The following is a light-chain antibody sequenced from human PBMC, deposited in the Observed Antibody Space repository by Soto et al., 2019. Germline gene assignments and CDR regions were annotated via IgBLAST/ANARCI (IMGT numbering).Light chain of an antibody. CDR2: AAS. Sequence: IQLTQSPSSLSASVGDRVTITFRASQGISSYLAWYQQKPGKAPKLLIYAASTLQSGVPSRFSGSGSGTDFTLTISSLQPDDFATYYCQHYNSYSEAFGQGTKVDIK. J-gene: IGKJ1*01. CDR1: QGISSY. V-gene: IGKV1-9*01. CDR3: QHYNSYSEA.